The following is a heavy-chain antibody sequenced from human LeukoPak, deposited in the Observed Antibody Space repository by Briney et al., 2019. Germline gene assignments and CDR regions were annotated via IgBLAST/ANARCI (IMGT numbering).Heavy chain of an antibody. CDR1: GGSFSGYY. D-gene: IGHD3-10*01. CDR3: ARGYGSGIYY. J-gene: IGHJ4*02. CDR2: INHSGST. V-gene: IGHV4-34*01. Sequence: SETLSLTCAVYGGSFSGYYWSWIRQPPGNGLEWIGEINHSGSTNYNPSLKSRVTISVDTSKNQFSLKLSSVTAADTAVYYCARGYGSGIYYWGQGTLVTVSS.